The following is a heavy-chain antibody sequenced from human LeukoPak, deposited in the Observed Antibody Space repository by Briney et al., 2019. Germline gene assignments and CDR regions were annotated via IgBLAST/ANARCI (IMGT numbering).Heavy chain of an antibody. D-gene: IGHD1-14*01. CDR2: IYHSGST. CDR1: GGSISSGGYS. CDR3: ATGGHRGLEYGMDV. J-gene: IGHJ6*02. Sequence: SETLSLTCAVSGGSISSGGYSWSWIRQPPGKGLEWIGYIYHSGSTYYNPSLKSRVTISVDRSKNQFSLKLSSVTAADTAVYYCATGGHRGLEYGMDVWGQGTTVTVSS. V-gene: IGHV4-30-2*01.